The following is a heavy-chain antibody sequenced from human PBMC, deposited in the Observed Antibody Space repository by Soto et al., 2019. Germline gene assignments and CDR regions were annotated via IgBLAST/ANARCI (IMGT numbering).Heavy chain of an antibody. D-gene: IGHD2-21*02. CDR2: VYYSGST. V-gene: IGHV4-30-4*01. CDR3: ARVYCGGDCYLPYYFDY. J-gene: IGHJ4*02. CDR1: GGSISSGDYY. Sequence: SETLSLTCTVSGGSISSGDYYWSWIRQPPGKGLEWIGYVYYSGSTYYNPSLKSRVTISVDTSKNQFSLKLSSVTAADTAVYYCARVYCGGDCYLPYYFDYWGQGTLVTVSS.